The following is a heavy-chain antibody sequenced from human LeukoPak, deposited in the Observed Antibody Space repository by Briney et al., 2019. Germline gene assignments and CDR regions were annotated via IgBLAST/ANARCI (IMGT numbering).Heavy chain of an antibody. CDR3: ARGRGLRGGFDP. CDR2: IVSIIGAT. CDR1: GGTFSNYD. J-gene: IGHJ5*02. Sequence: SVKVSFKASGGTFSNYDITWVRQAPGQGHEWMGGIVSIIGATNFAQKYQGRVTFTTDESTSTAYMELRSLTSEDTAVYYCARGRGLRGGFDPWGQGTLVTVSS. V-gene: IGHV1-69*05. D-gene: IGHD3-16*01.